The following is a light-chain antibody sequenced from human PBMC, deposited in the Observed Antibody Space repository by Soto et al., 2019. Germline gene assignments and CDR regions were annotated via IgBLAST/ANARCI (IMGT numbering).Light chain of an antibody. CDR3: QQSYSTPLT. CDR2: AAS. J-gene: IGKJ4*01. Sequence: DIQMTQSPSSLFASVGDRVTITCRASQSISNYLNWYQQKPGKAPNLLIYAASSLQSGVPSRFSGSGFGTDFTLTISSLQPEDFATYYCQQSYSTPLTFGGGTKVEIK. V-gene: IGKV1-39*01. CDR1: QSISNY.